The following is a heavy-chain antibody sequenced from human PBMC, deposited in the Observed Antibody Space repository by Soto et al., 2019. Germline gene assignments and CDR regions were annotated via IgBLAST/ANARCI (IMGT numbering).Heavy chain of an antibody. V-gene: IGHV4-59*08. CDR1: GGSINNYY. CDR2: IYYSGST. CDR3: ARHQYDGSGYYLPQFGY. Sequence: SETLSLTCSVSGGSINNYYWSWIRQPPGKGLEWIGYIYYSGSTNYNPSLKSRVTISVDTSKNQFSLKLSSVTAADTAVYYCARHQYDGSGYYLPQFGYWGQGTLVTVSS. J-gene: IGHJ4*02. D-gene: IGHD3-22*01.